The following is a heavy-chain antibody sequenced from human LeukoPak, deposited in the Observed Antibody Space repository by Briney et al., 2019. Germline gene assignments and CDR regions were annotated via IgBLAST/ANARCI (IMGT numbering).Heavy chain of an antibody. CDR3: ARQEIFGVVPRDWFDP. CDR1: GGSISNSDYY. CDR2: IYYSGST. Sequence: SETLALTCNVSGGSISNSDYYWAWIRRPPGKGLEWIGSIYYSGSTYHNPSLKSRVTISVDTSKNQFSLKLSSVTAADTAVYYCARQEIFGVVPRDWFDPWGQGTLVTVSS. D-gene: IGHD3-3*01. V-gene: IGHV4-39*01. J-gene: IGHJ5*02.